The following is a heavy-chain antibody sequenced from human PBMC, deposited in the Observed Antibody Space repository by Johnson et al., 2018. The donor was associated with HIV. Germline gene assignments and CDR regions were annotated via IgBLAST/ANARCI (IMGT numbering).Heavy chain of an antibody. CDR2: IKSTTDGGTT. CDR1: GFTFNNAW. D-gene: IGHD4-17*01. V-gene: IGHV3-15*07. J-gene: IGHJ3*02. Sequence: VQLVESGGGLVKPGVSLRLSCAASGFTFNNAWMNWVRQTPGKGLEWVGRIKSTTDGGTTDYAAPVKGRFTISSDNSKNTLYLQMNSLRAEDTAGYYCASFTVTGAFDIWGQGTMVTVSS. CDR3: ASFTVTGAFDI.